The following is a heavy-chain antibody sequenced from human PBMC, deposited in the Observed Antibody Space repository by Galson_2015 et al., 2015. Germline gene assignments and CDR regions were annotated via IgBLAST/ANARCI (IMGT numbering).Heavy chain of an antibody. J-gene: IGHJ6*02. CDR1: GFTFSIYA. CDR2: IGRSGGSA. CDR3: ANSRDYYYAMDV. Sequence: SLRLSCAASGFTFSIYAMSWVRQAPGKGLEWVSAIGRSGGSAYYADSVKGRFTISRDNSKNTLYLQMNSLTAEDTAVYYCANSRDYYYAMDVWGQGTVVTVSS. V-gene: IGHV3-23*01.